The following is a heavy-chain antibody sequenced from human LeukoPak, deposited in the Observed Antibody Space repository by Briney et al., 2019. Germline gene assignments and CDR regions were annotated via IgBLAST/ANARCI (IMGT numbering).Heavy chain of an antibody. CDR3: ASDWAPGQGRMFDH. J-gene: IGHJ4*02. CDR2: MSHSGTT. D-gene: IGHD3-16*01. CDR1: GGSLISTDHH. Sequence: SETLSLTCVVSGGSLISTDHHWGWIRQTPGKGLEWIGSMSHSGTTYYNPSLMSRVTMSVDTSKNYFSLQLSSVTAADTAVYFCASDWAPGQGRMFDHWGQGTLVTVSS. V-gene: IGHV4-39*07.